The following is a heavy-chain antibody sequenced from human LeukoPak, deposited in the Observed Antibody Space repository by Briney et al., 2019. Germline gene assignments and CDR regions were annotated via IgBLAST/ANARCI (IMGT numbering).Heavy chain of an antibody. CDR1: GPPLSSGYYY. D-gene: IGHD2-2*02. V-gene: IGHV4-39*01. CDR2: MYSSGNT. CDR3: ARHPDCSSSSRYRWFDP. Sequence: PSETLSLTCTVSGPPLSSGYYYWGWIRQGPAKGLEWIASMYSSGNTYYNPSLQSRVTISVDTSKNQFSLTLSSVTAADTAVYYCARHPDCSSSSRYRWFDPWGQGILVTVSS. J-gene: IGHJ5*02.